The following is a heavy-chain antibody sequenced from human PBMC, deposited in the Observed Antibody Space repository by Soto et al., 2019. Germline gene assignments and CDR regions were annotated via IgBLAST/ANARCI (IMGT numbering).Heavy chain of an antibody. Sequence: GSLRLSCAGSGFTFNTYAMHWVRQAPGKGLEWGAVISYDGIHKYYADSVKGRFTISRDNSKNSMYLQMNSLRAEDTALYYCAKGDSTKPDYRGQGTLVTVSS. J-gene: IGHJ4*02. CDR3: AKGDSTKPDY. CDR1: GFTFNTYA. CDR2: ISYDGIHK. V-gene: IGHV3-30*18.